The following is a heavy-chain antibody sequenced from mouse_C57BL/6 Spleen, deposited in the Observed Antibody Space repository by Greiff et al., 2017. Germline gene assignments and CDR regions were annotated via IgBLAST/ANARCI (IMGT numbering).Heavy chain of an antibody. CDR2: ISDGGSYT. Sequence: EVKLVESGGGLVKPGGSLKLSCAASGFTFSSYAMSWVRQTPEKRLEWVATISDGGSYTYYPDNVKGRFTISRDNAKNNLYLQMSHLKSEDTAMYYCARRGLPNYFDYWGQGTTLTVSS. CDR3: ARRGLPNYFDY. J-gene: IGHJ2*01. D-gene: IGHD2-2*01. V-gene: IGHV5-4*03. CDR1: GFTFSSYA.